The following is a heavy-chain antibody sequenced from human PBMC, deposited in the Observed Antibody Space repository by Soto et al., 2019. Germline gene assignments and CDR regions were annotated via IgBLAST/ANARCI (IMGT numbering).Heavy chain of an antibody. V-gene: IGHV4-39*01. CDR2: SHYTGNT. CDR3: ARLALGPDYDFNWFDP. J-gene: IGHJ5*02. CDR1: GGSISSKSHY. D-gene: IGHD3-3*01. Sequence: SETLSLTCTVSGGSISSKSHYWGWVRQPPGKGLEWIASSHYTGNTYYNRALKSRVTISVDTSKNEFSLNLRFVTAADTAVYSCARLALGPDYDFNWFDPWGRGTLVT.